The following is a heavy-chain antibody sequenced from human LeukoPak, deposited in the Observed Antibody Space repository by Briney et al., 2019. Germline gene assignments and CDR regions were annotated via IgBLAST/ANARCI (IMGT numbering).Heavy chain of an antibody. D-gene: IGHD6-19*01. J-gene: IGHJ6*02. CDR3: ASGRQWLAHYYYGMDV. CDR2: IYSGGST. V-gene: IGHV3-53*04. Sequence: AGSLRLSCAASGFTVSSNYMSWVRQAPGKGLEWVSVIYSGGSTYYADSVKGRFTISRHNSKNTLYLQMNSLRAEDTAVYYCASGRQWLAHYYYGMDVWGQGTTVTVSS. CDR1: GFTVSSNY.